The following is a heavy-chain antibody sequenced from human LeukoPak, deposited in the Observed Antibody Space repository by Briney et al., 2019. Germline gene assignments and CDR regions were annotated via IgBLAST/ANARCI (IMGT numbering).Heavy chain of an antibody. CDR3: ASDGGISFDY. J-gene: IGHJ4*02. Sequence: GGSLRLSCAASGFTFSSYTMNWVRQAPGKGLEWVSSISSGSSYIYYADSVKGRFTISRDNAKNSLCLQMNSLRAEDTAVYYCASDGGISFDYWGQGTLVTVSS. CDR1: GFTFSSYT. CDR2: ISSGSSYI. D-gene: IGHD3-16*01. V-gene: IGHV3-21*03.